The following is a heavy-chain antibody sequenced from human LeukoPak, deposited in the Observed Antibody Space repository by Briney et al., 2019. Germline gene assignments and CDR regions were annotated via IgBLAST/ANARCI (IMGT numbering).Heavy chain of an antibody. V-gene: IGHV1-2*02. J-gene: IGHJ3*02. Sequence: ASVKVSCKASGYTFTDYYMHWVRQAPGQGLEWMGWINPHSGGTDHAQKFQGRVTMTRDTSINTGYMELRRVRSDDTAVYYCAGAVDTAMEMDGFDIWGQGTMVTVSS. CDR3: AGAVDTAMEMDGFDI. D-gene: IGHD5-18*01. CDR1: GYTFTDYY. CDR2: INPHSGGT.